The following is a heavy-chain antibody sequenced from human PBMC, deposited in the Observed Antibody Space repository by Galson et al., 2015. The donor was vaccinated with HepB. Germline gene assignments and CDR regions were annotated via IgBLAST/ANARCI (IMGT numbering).Heavy chain of an antibody. CDR2: ITGVGERT. CDR1: GFRFTKYS. J-gene: IGHJ4*02. CDR3: AKVALLGATPLYFDY. Sequence: SLRLSCATSGFRFTKYSMSWVSQAPGKGLQWVSAITGVGERTYYADSVKGRFTTSRDSSSNTVFLLLTSLRVDDTAVYYCAKVALLGATPLYFDYLGQGTLTTVSS. D-gene: IGHD3-16*01. V-gene: IGHV3-23*01.